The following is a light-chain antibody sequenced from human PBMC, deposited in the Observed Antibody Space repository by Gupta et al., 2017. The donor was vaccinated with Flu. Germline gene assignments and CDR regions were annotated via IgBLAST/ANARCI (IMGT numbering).Light chain of an antibody. CDR3: AEWDASLKGVV. V-gene: IGLV1-44*01. CDR2: SND. Sequence: QSVLTQPPSASGTPGQRVTISCSGSSSNIGSNTVTWYQQLPGTEPKLLIYSNDQRPSGVPDRVLCSKSCNYASREISCLQSEEEADDYWAEWDASLKGVVFGGGTKLTVL. J-gene: IGLJ2*01. CDR1: SSNIGSNT.